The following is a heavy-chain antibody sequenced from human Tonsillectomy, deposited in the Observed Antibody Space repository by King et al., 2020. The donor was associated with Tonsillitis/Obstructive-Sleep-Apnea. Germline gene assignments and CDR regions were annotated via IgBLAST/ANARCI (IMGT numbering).Heavy chain of an antibody. V-gene: IGHV3-30*04. CDR3: ATEPRRTDEGHFGRGV. J-gene: IGHJ6*02. CDR1: GFTFSRYA. Sequence: QLVQSGGGVVQPGRSLRLSCAASGFTFSRYAMHWVRQAPGKGLEWVAVISYDENYKYYADSMKGRFTISRDNSRNTLYLQMDSLGAEDTAVYYCATEPRRTDEGHFGRGVWGQGTTVTVSS. CDR2: ISYDENYK. D-gene: IGHD1-14*01.